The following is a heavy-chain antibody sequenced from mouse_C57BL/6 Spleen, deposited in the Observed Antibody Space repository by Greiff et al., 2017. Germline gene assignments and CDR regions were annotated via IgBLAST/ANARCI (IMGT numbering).Heavy chain of an antibody. V-gene: IGHV1-80*01. CDR3: ARSYYGSYWYFDV. CDR2: IYPGDGDT. CDR1: GYAFSSYW. Sequence: QVHVKQSGAELVKPGASVKISCKASGYAFSSYWMNWVKQRPGKGLEWIGQIYPGDGDTNYNGKFKGKATLTADKSSSTAYMQLSSLTSEDSAVYFCARSYYGSYWYFDVWGTGTTVTVSS. D-gene: IGHD1-1*01. J-gene: IGHJ1*03.